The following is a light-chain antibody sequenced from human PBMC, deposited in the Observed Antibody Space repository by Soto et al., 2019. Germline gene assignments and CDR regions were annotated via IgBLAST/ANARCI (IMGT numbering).Light chain of an antibody. J-gene: IGKJ2*01. CDR3: QQYESSPPSYT. CDR1: QSLTSSY. Sequence: EIVLTQSPGTLSLSPGERATLSCRASQSLTSSYLAWYQQKPGQAPRLLIYGASSRATGIPNRFSGSGSGTAFTLTISRLEPEDFAVYSCQQYESSPPSYTFGQGTKLEIK. V-gene: IGKV3-20*01. CDR2: GAS.